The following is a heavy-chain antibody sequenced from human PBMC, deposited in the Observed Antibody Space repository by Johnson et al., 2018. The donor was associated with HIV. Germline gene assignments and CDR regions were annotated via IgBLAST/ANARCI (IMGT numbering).Heavy chain of an antibody. J-gene: IGHJ3*02. D-gene: IGHD7-27*01. V-gene: IGHV3-30-3*01. CDR2: ISYDGSNK. Sequence: QMLLVESGGGVVQPGRSLRLSCAASGFTFSSYAMHWVRQAPGKGLEWVAVISYDGSNKYYADSVKGRFTISRDNSKNTLYLQMNSLRAEDTAVYYCARAWGDLAPDAFDIWGLGTMVTVSS. CDR3: ARAWGDLAPDAFDI. CDR1: GFTFSSYA.